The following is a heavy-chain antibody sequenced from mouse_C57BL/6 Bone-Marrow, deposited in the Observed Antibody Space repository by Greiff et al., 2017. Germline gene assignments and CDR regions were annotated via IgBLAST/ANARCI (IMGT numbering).Heavy chain of an antibody. V-gene: IGHV1-69*01. CDR3: ARSYYDYYSDY. Sequence: QVQLQQPGAELVMPGASVKLSCKASGYTFTSYWMHWVKQRPGQGLEWIGEIDPSDSYTNYNQKFKGKSTLTVDKSSSTAYMQLSSLTSEDSAVYYCARSYYDYYSDYWGQGTTLTVSS. D-gene: IGHD2-4*01. CDR2: IDPSDSYT. J-gene: IGHJ2*01. CDR1: GYTFTSYW.